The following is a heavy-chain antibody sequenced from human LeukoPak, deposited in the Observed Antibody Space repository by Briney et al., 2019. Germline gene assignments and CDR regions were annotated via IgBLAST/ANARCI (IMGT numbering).Heavy chain of an antibody. Sequence: PSETLSLTCTVAGGSISSYYWSWIRQPPGKGVEGMGYIYYSGSTNYNPSLRSRGTISVDKSKNQCSLKLSSVTAADTAVYYCARAKWLVHYYYYYYMDVWGKGTPVTVSS. CDR1: GGSISSYY. CDR2: IYYSGST. D-gene: IGHD6-19*01. J-gene: IGHJ6*03. CDR3: ARAKWLVHYYYYYYMDV. V-gene: IGHV4-59*01.